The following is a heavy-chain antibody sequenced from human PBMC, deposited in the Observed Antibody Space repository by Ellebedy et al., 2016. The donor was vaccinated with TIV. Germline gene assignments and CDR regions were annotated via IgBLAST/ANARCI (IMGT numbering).Heavy chain of an antibody. CDR2: INHSGST. Sequence: SETLSLXXAAYGGSFSGYYWSWIRQPPGKGLEWIGEINHSGSTNYNPSLKSRVTISVDTSKNQFSLKLSSVTAADTAVYYCARERGELNIPYYFDYWGQGTLVTVSS. CDR1: GGSFSGYY. V-gene: IGHV4-34*01. CDR3: ARERGELNIPYYFDY. D-gene: IGHD3-10*01. J-gene: IGHJ4*02.